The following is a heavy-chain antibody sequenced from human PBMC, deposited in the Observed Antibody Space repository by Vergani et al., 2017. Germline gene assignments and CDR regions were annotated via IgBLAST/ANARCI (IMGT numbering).Heavy chain of an antibody. D-gene: IGHD3-9*01. Sequence: QVQLVQSGAEVKKPGASVKVSCKASGYTFTGYYMHWVRQAPGQGLEWMGWINPNSGGTNYAQKFQGRVTMTRDTSISTAYMELSRLRSDDTAVYYCARERGGINGLRDLANWFDPWGQGTLVTVSS. V-gene: IGHV1-2*02. CDR1: GYTFTGYY. CDR3: ARERGGINGLRDLANWFDP. CDR2: INPNSGGT. J-gene: IGHJ5*02.